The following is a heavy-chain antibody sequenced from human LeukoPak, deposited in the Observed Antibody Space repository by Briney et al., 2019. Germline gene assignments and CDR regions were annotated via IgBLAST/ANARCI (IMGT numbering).Heavy chain of an antibody. Sequence: PSETLSLTCTVSGGSISSYYWSWIRQPPGKGLEWIGYIYYSGSTNYNPPLKSRVTISVDTSKNQFSLKLSSVTAADTAVYYCARAAVAARWYFDLWGRGTLVTVSS. V-gene: IGHV4-59*01. CDR2: IYYSGST. CDR1: GGSISSYY. J-gene: IGHJ2*01. CDR3: ARAAVAARWYFDL. D-gene: IGHD6-6*01.